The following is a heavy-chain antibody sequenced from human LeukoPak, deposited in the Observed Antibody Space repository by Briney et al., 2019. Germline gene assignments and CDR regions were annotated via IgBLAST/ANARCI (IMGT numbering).Heavy chain of an antibody. CDR2: ISGSGGST. CDR3: AKDMTDCSSSNCYCWFDP. J-gene: IGHJ5*02. Sequence: PGGSLRLSCAASGFTFSSYAMSWVRQAPGKGLEWVSAISGSGGSTYYADSVKGRFTISRDNSKNTLYLQMNSLRAEDTAVYYCAKDMTDCSSSNCYCWFDPWGQGTLVTVSS. D-gene: IGHD2-2*01. CDR1: GFTFSSYA. V-gene: IGHV3-23*01.